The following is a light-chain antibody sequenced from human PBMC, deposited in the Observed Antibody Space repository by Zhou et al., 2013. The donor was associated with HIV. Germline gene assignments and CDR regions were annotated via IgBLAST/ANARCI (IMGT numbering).Light chain of an antibody. CDR2: ETS. CDR3: QQYDNGPPWT. V-gene: IGKV3-15*01. Sequence: DIVLTQSPGTLSLSPGEGATLSCRASHTISANYLAWYQQKPGQAPRLLIYETSTRATGIPDRFSGSGSGTEFTLTISSMQSEDFAIYHCQQYDNGPPWTFGPGTKVEIK. CDR1: HTISAN. J-gene: IGKJ1*01.